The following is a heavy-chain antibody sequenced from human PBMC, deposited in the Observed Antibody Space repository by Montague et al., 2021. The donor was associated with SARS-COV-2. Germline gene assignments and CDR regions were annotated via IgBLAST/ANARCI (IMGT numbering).Heavy chain of an antibody. J-gene: IGHJ4*02. CDR3: ARQVGDFWTGFYVDS. V-gene: IGHV4-39*01. D-gene: IGHD3/OR15-3a*01. CDR2: ISHSGSA. Sequence: SETRSLTCNVSGDSISSANYQWAWFRQPPGKGLQWVGSISHSGSAYCNPSLKSRLTISVDTSKRLFSLDVESVAVADTAFYYCARQVGDFWTGFYVDSWGQGTLVTVSS. CDR1: GDSISSANYQ.